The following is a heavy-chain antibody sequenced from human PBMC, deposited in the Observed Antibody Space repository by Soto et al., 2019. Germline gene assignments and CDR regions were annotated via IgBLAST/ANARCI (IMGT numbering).Heavy chain of an antibody. CDR3: ARDTGYCSGGGCYPSAY. D-gene: IGHD2-15*01. CDR1: GGTFSSYV. J-gene: IGHJ4*02. Sequence: ASVKVSCKASGGTFSSYVISWVRQAPGQGLEWMGWINPNSGVTNVAQKFQGRVTMTSDSSITTAYMDLSRLTSDDTAMYYCARDTGYCSGGGCYPSAYWGQGTLVTVSS. CDR2: INPNSGVT. V-gene: IGHV1-2*02.